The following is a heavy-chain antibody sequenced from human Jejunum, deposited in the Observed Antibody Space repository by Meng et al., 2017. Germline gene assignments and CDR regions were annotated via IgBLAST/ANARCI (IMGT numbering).Heavy chain of an antibody. J-gene: IGHJ4*02. CDR2: IHHSGIT. CDR1: GGSITSSHW. D-gene: IGHD5-12*01. CDR3: ARNRDSGYDFDS. Sequence: SETLSPTCAVSGGSITSSHWWSWIRQPPGKGLEFIWEIHHSGITNYNPSLKSRLTISVDKSKNQSSLELSSVTAADTAVYYCARNRDSGYDFDSWGQGTLVTVSS. V-gene: IGHV4-4*02.